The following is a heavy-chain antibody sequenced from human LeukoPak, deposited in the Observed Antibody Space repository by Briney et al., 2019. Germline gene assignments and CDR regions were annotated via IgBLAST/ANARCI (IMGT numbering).Heavy chain of an antibody. D-gene: IGHD1-26*01. Sequence: GGSLRLSCAASGFTLSNAWMSWVRQAPGKGLECVGGIKSKTDGGTTHYAAPVKGRFTISRDDSKNTLYLQMNSLKTEDTAVYYCANAYSGGYHSWGQGTLVTVSS. CDR3: ANAYSGGYHS. CDR2: IKSKTDGGTT. J-gene: IGHJ4*02. V-gene: IGHV3-15*01. CDR1: GFTLSNAW.